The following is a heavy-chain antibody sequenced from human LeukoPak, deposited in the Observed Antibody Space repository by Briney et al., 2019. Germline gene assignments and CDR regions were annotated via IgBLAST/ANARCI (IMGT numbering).Heavy chain of an antibody. CDR1: GGSISGHS. D-gene: IGHD3-3*01. V-gene: IGHV4-59*11. CDR2: IYYSGST. J-gene: IGHJ5*02. CDR3: ARAPFGVVIMDNWFDP. Sequence: PSETLSLTCTVSGGSISGHSWSWIRQPPGKGLEWIGYIYYSGSTYYNPSLKSRVTISVDTSKNQFSLKLRSVTAADTAVYYCARAPFGVVIMDNWFDPWGQGTLVTVSS.